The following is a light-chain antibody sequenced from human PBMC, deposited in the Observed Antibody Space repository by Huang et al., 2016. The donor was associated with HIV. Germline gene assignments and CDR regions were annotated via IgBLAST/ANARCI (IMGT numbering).Light chain of an antibody. Sequence: AIQMTQSPASLSASVGDRVTITCRASQDIGNDLGWYQQRLGKAPKLLVSTASHLQSGVPSSFPGSGSGTHFTLTISGLQPEDFATYYCLQDYTYPWTFGQGTKVEI. CDR2: TAS. CDR3: LQDYTYPWT. J-gene: IGKJ1*01. V-gene: IGKV1-6*01. CDR1: QDIGND.